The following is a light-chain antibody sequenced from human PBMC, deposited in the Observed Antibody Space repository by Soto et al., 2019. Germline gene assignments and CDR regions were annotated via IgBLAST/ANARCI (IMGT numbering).Light chain of an antibody. V-gene: IGLV2-11*01. J-gene: IGLJ3*02. CDR1: SSDVGIYNY. CDR3: CSYAGSSLWV. Sequence: QSALTQPRSVSGSPGQSVTISCTGTSSDVGIYNYVSWYQQHPGKAPQLVIYDVSKRPSGVPDRFSGSKSGNPASLTISGLQAEDEADYYCCSYAGSSLWVFGGGTKLTVL. CDR2: DVS.